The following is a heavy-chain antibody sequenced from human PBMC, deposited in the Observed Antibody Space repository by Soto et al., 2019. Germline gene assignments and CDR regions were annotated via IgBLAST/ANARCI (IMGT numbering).Heavy chain of an antibody. D-gene: IGHD3-10*01. J-gene: IGHJ5*02. Sequence: SETLSLTCTVSGGSMRSYYWSWIRQPPGKGLEWIGYIYYSGSTNYNPSLKSRVTISVDTSKNQFSLKLSSVTAADTAVYYCARDYFLGSWFDPWGQGTLVTVSS. CDR3: ARDYFLGSWFDP. CDR1: GGSMRSYY. V-gene: IGHV4-59*01. CDR2: IYYSGST.